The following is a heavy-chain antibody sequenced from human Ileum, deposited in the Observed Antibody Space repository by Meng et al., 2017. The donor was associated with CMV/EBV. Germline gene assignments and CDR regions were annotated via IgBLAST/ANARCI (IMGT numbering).Heavy chain of an antibody. D-gene: IGHD5-24*01. CDR1: GYSFITYG. CDR3: TRGDGDHSSKFDY. CDR2: INTNTGNP. J-gene: IGHJ4*02. Sequence: QVQLVQPGSEVREPGASVKISCKTSGYSFITYGINWVRQAPGQRLEWMGWINTNTGNPTYAQDFTGRFVFSLDTSVSTTYLQINSLRTEDSAVYYCTRGDGDHSSKFDYWGQGTLVTVSS. V-gene: IGHV7-4-1*02.